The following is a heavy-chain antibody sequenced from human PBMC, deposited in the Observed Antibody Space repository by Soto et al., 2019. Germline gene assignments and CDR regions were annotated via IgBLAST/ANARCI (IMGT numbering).Heavy chain of an antibody. CDR2: MNPNSGNT. CDR1: GYTFTSYD. Sequence: ASVKVSCKASGYTFTSYDINWVRQATGQGLEWMGWMNPNSGNTGYAQKFQGRVTMTRNTSISTAYMELSSVRSEDTAVYYCARVGSRRITIFGVVTRYYYYGMDVWGQGTTVTVSS. CDR3: ARVGSRRITIFGVVTRYYYYGMDV. J-gene: IGHJ6*02. D-gene: IGHD3-3*01. V-gene: IGHV1-8*01.